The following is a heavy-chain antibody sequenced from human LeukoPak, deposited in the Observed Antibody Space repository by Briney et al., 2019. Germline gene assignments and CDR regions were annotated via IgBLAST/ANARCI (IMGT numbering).Heavy chain of an antibody. CDR2: INPSGGST. CDR1: GYTFTSYY. Sequence: VASVKVSCKASGYTFTSYYMHWVRQAPGQGLEWMGIINPSGGSTSYAQKFHGRVTMTRDTSTSTVYMELSSLRSEDTAVYYCARERRAYYDNSSGYYYAGYWGQGTLVTVSS. V-gene: IGHV1-46*03. J-gene: IGHJ4*02. D-gene: IGHD3-22*01. CDR3: ARERRAYYDNSSGYYYAGY.